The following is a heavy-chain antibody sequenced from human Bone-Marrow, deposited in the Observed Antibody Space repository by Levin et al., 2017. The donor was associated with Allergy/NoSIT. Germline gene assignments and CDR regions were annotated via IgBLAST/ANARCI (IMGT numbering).Heavy chain of an antibody. CDR1: GFTFSSYA. J-gene: IGHJ4*02. CDR3: AKVLEMATLRGGFDY. Sequence: GESLKITCAASGFTFSSYAMSWVRQAPGKGLEWVSVISGSGASTYYADSVKGRFTISRDNSKNTLYLQMNSLRAEDTAVYYCAKVLEMATLRGGFDYWGQGTLLTVSS. CDR2: ISGSGAST. D-gene: IGHD5-24*01. V-gene: IGHV3-23*01.